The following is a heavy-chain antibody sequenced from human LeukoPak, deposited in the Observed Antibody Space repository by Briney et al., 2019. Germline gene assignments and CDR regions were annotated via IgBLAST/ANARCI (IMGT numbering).Heavy chain of an antibody. V-gene: IGHV4-4*07. CDR2: ISTTGST. CDR1: GVSISTHY. CDR3: AREVEMATPFDY. D-gene: IGHD5-24*01. J-gene: IGHJ4*02. Sequence: SETLSLTCTVSGVSISTHYWSWIRQPAGKGLEWIGRISTTGSTNYNPSLKSRVTMSIDTSKNQFSLKLSSVTAADTAVYYCAREVEMATPFDYWGQGTLVTVSS.